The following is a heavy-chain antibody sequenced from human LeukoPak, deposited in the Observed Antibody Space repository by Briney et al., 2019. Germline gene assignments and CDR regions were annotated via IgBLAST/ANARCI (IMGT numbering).Heavy chain of an antibody. Sequence: SETLSLTCAVYGGSFSGYYWSWIRQPPGKGPEWIGEINHSGSTNYNPSLKSRVTISVDTSKNQFFLKLSSVTAADTAIYYCVTSYYDGRGYYPDYWGQGTLVIVSS. D-gene: IGHD3-16*01. J-gene: IGHJ4*02. CDR2: INHSGST. V-gene: IGHV4-34*01. CDR3: VTSYYDGRGYYPDY. CDR1: GGSFSGYY.